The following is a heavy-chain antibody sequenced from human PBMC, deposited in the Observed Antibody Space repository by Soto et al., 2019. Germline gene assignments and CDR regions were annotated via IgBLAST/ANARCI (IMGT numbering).Heavy chain of an antibody. D-gene: IGHD2-15*01. V-gene: IGHV1-18*01. CDR3: ARVVVAATVYYYGMDV. CDR1: GYTFTSYG. J-gene: IGHJ6*02. CDR2: ISAYNGNT. Sequence: QVPLVQSGAEVKKPGASVKVSCKASGYTFTSYGISWVRQAPGQGLEWMGWISAYNGNTNYAQKLQGRVTMTTDTSTSTAYMELRSLRSDDTAVYYCARVVVAATVYYYGMDVWGQGTTVTVSS.